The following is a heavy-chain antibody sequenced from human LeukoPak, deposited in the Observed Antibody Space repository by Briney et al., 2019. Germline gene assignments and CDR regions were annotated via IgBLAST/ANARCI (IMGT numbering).Heavy chain of an antibody. Sequence: GGSLRLSCAASGFTFSSYSMNWVRQAPGKGLEWVSSISSSSSYIYYADSVKGRFTISRDNAKNSLYLQMNSLRAEDTAVYYCARDIFGSGSSEYYYYYYGMDVWGQGTTVTVSS. CDR2: ISSSSSYI. D-gene: IGHD3-10*01. V-gene: IGHV3-21*01. CDR3: ARDIFGSGSSEYYYYYYGMDV. J-gene: IGHJ6*02. CDR1: GFTFSSYS.